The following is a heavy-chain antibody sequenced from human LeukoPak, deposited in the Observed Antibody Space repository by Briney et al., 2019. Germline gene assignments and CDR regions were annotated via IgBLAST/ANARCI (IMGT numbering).Heavy chain of an antibody. V-gene: IGHV3-30*03. Sequence: GRTLRLSCGVSGLTLSNHGTLWARQAPAKGLVWVAVTSYDETNKYYADSVKGRFTISRDNSKNTVYLQMNSLRSEDTAVYYCARDQRYCSSARCTGFDYWGQGTLVTVSS. CDR1: GLTLSNHG. CDR2: TSYDETNK. J-gene: IGHJ4*02. CDR3: ARDQRYCSSARCTGFDY. D-gene: IGHD2-2*01.